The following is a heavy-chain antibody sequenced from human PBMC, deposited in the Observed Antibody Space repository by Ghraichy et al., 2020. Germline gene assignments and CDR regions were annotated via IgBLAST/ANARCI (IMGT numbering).Heavy chain of an antibody. D-gene: IGHD1-26*01. CDR3: ARDFPPPLRELNAFDI. J-gene: IGHJ3*02. CDR2: IYYSGST. CDR1: GGSVSSGSYY. Sequence: SETLSLTCTVSGGSVSSGSYYWSWIRQPPGKGLEWIGYIYYSGSTNYNPSLKSRVTISVDTSKNQFSLKLSSVTAADTAVYYCARDFPPPLRELNAFDIWGQGTMVTVSS. V-gene: IGHV4-61*01.